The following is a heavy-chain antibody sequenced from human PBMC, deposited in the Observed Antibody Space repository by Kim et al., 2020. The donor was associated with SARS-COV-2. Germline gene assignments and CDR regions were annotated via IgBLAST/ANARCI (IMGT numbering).Heavy chain of an antibody. J-gene: IGHJ4*02. CDR1: GGTISSYY. CDR2: IYYSGST. V-gene: IGHV4-59*01. CDR3: SGDQEVGAREGYFDY. Sequence: SETLSLTCTVSGGTISSYYWSWIRQPPGKGLEWIGYIYYSGSTNYNPSLKSRVSIPVDTSKNKFSLKLSSVTAADTAVFYCSGDQEVGAREGYFDYWGQGTLVTVSS. D-gene: IGHD1-26*01.